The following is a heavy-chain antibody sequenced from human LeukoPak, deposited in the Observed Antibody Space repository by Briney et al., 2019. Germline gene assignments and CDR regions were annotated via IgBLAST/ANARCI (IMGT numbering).Heavy chain of an antibody. V-gene: IGHV1-46*01. CDR1: GYTFTNYY. CDR3: ARGPAGTNYYFYGMDV. J-gene: IGHJ6*02. D-gene: IGHD6-13*01. CDR2: INPSSGTT. Sequence: ASVKVSCTTSGYTFTNYYMHWVRQAPGQGLEWMGIINPSSGTTSFAQKFQGRVTMTRDTSTSTLYMQLSSLRSEDTAVYYCARGPAGTNYYFYGMDVWGQGTTVTVSS.